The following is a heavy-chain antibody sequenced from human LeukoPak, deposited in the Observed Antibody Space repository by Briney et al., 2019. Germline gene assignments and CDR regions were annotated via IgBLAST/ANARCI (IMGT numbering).Heavy chain of an antibody. J-gene: IGHJ4*02. CDR2: IYPGDSDT. D-gene: IGHD6-6*01. CDR3: ARHRSIAAPARDY. V-gene: IGHV5-51*01. Sequence: GESLKISCKGSGYRFTSYWIGWVRQMPGKGLEWTGIIYPGDSDTRYSPSFQGQVTISADKSISTAYLQWSSLKASDTAMYYCARHRSIAAPARDYWGQGTLVTVSS. CDR1: GYRFTSYW.